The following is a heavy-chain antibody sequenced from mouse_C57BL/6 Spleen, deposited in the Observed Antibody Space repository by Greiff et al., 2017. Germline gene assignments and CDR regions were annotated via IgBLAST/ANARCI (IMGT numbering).Heavy chain of an antibody. CDR3: ARGFTTVVATDYFDY. J-gene: IGHJ2*01. D-gene: IGHD1-1*01. CDR2: ISSGGSYT. CDR1: GFTFSSYG. V-gene: IGHV5-6*01. Sequence: VQLKESGGDLVKPGGSLKLSCAASGFTFSSYGMSWVRQTPDKRLEWVATISSGGSYTYYPDRVKGRFTISRDNAKNTLYLQMSSLKSEDTAMYYCARGFTTVVATDYFDYWGQGTTLTVSS.